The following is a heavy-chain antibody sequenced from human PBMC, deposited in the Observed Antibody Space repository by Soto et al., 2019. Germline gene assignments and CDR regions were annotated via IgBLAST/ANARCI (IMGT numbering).Heavy chain of an antibody. J-gene: IGHJ4*02. CDR2: INHSGST. V-gene: IGHV4-34*01. CDR1: GGSFSGYY. D-gene: IGHD3-22*01. CDR3: ARSRNVSMRVVVMSFDY. Sequence: PSETLSLACAVYGGSFSGYYWSWIRQPPGKGLEWIGEINHSGSTNYNPSLKSRVTISVDTSKNQFSLKLRSVTAADTAVYYCARSRNVSMRVVVMSFDYWGRGTLVTVS.